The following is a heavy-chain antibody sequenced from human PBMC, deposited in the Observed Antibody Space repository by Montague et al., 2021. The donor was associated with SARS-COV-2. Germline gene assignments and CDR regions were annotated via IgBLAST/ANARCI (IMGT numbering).Heavy chain of an antibody. CDR3: VRYSGWFYFDF. J-gene: IGHJ4*02. V-gene: IGHV6-1*01. Sequence: WNNDYAPSVRGRLTVNPDASKNEFSLELNYVTPEDTAAYYCVRYSGWFYFDFWGQGTLVTVSS. D-gene: IGHD6-19*01. CDR2: WNN.